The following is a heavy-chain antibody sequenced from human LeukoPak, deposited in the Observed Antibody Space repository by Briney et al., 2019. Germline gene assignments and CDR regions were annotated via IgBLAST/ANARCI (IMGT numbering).Heavy chain of an antibody. CDR1: GYTFTGYY. Sequence: ASVKVSCKASGYTFTGYYMHWVRQAPGQGLEWMGWINPNSGGTNYAQKFQGRVTMTRDTSISTAYMELSRLRSDDTAVYYCARDSSGYYLKSSWYFDLWGRGTLVTVSS. J-gene: IGHJ2*01. CDR3: ARDSSGYYLKSSWYFDL. D-gene: IGHD3-22*01. CDR2: INPNSGGT. V-gene: IGHV1-2*02.